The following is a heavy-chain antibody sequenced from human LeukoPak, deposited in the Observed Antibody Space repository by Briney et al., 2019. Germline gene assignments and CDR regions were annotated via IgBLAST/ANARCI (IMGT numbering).Heavy chain of an antibody. Sequence: SETLSLTCTVSGGSISSYYWSWIRQPPGKGLEWIGYIYYSGSTNYNPSLKSRVTISVDTSKNQFSLKLNSVTAADTAVYYCARGHYSSAFFDYWGQGTLVTVSS. CDR2: IYYSGST. CDR1: GGSISSYY. J-gene: IGHJ4*02. D-gene: IGHD4-11*01. CDR3: ARGHYSSAFFDY. V-gene: IGHV4-59*12.